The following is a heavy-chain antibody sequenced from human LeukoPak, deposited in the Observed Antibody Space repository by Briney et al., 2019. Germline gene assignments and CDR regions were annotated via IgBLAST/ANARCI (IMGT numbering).Heavy chain of an antibody. J-gene: IGHJ6*03. CDR1: GFTFSDYY. CDR3: ARARGSSGWYSTYYYYMDV. V-gene: IGHV3-11*04. D-gene: IGHD6-19*01. CDR2: ISSSGSTI. Sequence: GGSLRLSCAASGFTFSDYYMSWIRQAPGKGLEWVSYISSSGSTIYYADSVKGRFTISRDNAKNSLYLQMNSLRAEDTAVYYCARARGSSGWYSTYYYYMDVWGKGTTVTVSS.